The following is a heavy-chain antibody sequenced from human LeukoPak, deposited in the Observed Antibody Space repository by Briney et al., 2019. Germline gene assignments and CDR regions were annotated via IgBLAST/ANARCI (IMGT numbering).Heavy chain of an antibody. D-gene: IGHD1-1*01. CDR2: VYYSGNT. CDR1: GGAIISRSHY. V-gene: IGHV4-39*01. J-gene: IGHJ4*02. CDR3: ARHHAEILVPND. Sequence: PSETLSLTCTVSGGAIISRSHYWGWIRQPPGKGLERIGSVYYSGNTYYNPSLKRRATISIDTPTSKNQFSLTLTSVTAADTAVYYCARHHAEILVPNDWGQGTLVTVSS.